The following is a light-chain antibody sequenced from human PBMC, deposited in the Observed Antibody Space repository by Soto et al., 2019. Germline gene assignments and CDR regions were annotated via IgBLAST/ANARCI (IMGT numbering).Light chain of an antibody. CDR3: AAWDDSLNVYV. J-gene: IGLJ1*01. CDR1: YSNIGSRP. Sequence: QSVLTQPPSASGTPGQRVTISCSGSYSNIGSRPVNWYQQFPGTAPKLLIYSNNQRPSGVPDRFSGSKSGTSASLAISGLQSEDEADYYWAAWDDSLNVYVFGTGTKLTVL. V-gene: IGLV1-44*01. CDR2: SNN.